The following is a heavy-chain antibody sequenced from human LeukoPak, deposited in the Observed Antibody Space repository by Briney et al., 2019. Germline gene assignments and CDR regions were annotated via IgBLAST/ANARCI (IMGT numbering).Heavy chain of an antibody. CDR2: IYYSGRT. D-gene: IGHD3-22*01. CDR1: GGSISSSSYY. J-gene: IGHJ4*02. Sequence: RPSETLSLTYTVSGGSISSSSYYWGWIRQPPGKGLEWIGSIYYSGRTYYNPSLKSRVTISVDTSKNQFSLKLSSVTAADTAVYYCARLLGDDSSGYYYGNFYYFDYWGQGTLVTVSS. CDR3: ARLLGDDSSGYYYGNFYYFDY. V-gene: IGHV4-39*01.